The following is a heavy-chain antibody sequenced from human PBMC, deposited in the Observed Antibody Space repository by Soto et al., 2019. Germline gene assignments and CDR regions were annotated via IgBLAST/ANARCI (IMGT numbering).Heavy chain of an antibody. J-gene: IGHJ5*02. D-gene: IGHD3-16*01. CDR2: ISYDGNNK. Sequence: QAQLEESGGGVVQPGGSLRLSCAASGFTFRTYAMHWVRQAPGNGLEWVAVISYDGNNKYYADSVKGRFTVSRDNSKNTLYVQMNSLRVEDKDVYYCGRAGGEDGTTNGLVPWGQVTLVTVSS. CDR3: GRAGGEDGTTNGLVP. CDR1: GFTFRTYA. V-gene: IGHV3-30-3*01.